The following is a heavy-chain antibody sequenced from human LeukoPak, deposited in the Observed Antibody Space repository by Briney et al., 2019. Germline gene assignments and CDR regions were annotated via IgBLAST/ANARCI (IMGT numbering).Heavy chain of an antibody. D-gene: IGHD6-19*01. CDR2: ISWDSGSI. CDR3: AKTLAVAGRLWYFDL. J-gene: IGHJ2*01. Sequence: PGRSLRLSCAASGFTFDDYVMHWVRQAPGKGLEWVSGISWDSGSIGYADSVKGRFTISRDNAKNSLYLQMNSLRAEDMALYYCAKTLAVAGRLWYFDLSGRGTLVTVSS. V-gene: IGHV3-9*03. CDR1: GFTFDDYV.